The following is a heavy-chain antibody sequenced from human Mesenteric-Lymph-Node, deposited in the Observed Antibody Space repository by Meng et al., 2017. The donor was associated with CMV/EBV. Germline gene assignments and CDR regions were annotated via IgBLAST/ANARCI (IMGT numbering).Heavy chain of an antibody. D-gene: IGHD6-6*01. CDR1: GFTFSRYV. Sequence: GESLKISCAASGFTFSRYVMNWVRQAPGQGLEWVATISGGGGTTYYADSVKGRFTISRDNAKNSLYLQMNSLRAEDTAVYYCARVVGLAARPPSVSEYYYYYYGMDVWGQGTTVTVSS. CDR3: ARVVGLAARPPSVSEYYYYYYGMDV. J-gene: IGHJ6*02. V-gene: IGHV3-23*01. CDR2: ISGGGGTT.